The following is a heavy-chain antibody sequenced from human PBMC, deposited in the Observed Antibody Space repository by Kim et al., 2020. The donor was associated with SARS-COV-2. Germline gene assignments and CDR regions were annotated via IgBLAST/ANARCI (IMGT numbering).Heavy chain of an antibody. CDR1: GGSISSSSYY. D-gene: IGHD5-18*01. Sequence: SETLSLTCTVSGGSISSSSYYWGWIRQPPGMGLEWIGSIYYSGSTYYNPSLKSRVTISVDTSKNQFSLKLSSVTAADTAVYYCARPYGYGHGFYFDYWGQGTLVTVSS. CDR3: ARPYGYGHGFYFDY. J-gene: IGHJ4*02. CDR2: IYYSGST. V-gene: IGHV4-39*01.